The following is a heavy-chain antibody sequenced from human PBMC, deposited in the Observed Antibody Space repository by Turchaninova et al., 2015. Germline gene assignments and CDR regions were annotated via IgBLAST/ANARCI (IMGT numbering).Heavy chain of an antibody. CDR1: GFIFSSYW. CDR2: IKQDGMDK. V-gene: IGHV3-7*03. Sequence: EVQLVESGGGLVQPGGSLRLSCAASGFIFSSYWMSWVREAPGKGLEWVVNIKQDGMDKDYVESVKGRFNRSRDNAKNSLYLQMNSLRAEDTAVYYCARASGSYFGSAEYFEHWGQGTLVTVSS. CDR3: ARASGSYFGSAEYFEH. D-gene: IGHD1-26*01. J-gene: IGHJ1*01.